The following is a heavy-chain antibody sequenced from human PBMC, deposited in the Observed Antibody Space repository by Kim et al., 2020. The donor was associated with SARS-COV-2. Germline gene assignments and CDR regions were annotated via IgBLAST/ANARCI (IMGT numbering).Heavy chain of an antibody. Sequence: SETLSLTCTVSGGSISSYYWSWIRQPPGKGLEWIGYIYYSGSTNYNPSLKSRVTISVDTSKNQFSLKLSSVTAADTAVYYCARANRHFCSGSAYYYGMDVWGQGTTVTVSS. D-gene: IGHD3-3*02. CDR1: GGSISSYY. CDR2: IYYSGST. V-gene: IGHV4-59*13. J-gene: IGHJ6*02. CDR3: ARANRHFCSGSAYYYGMDV.